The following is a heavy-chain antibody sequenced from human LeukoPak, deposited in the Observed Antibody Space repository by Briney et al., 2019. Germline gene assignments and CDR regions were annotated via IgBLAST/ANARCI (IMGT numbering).Heavy chain of an antibody. CDR1: GFMFNNYW. Sequence: GGSLRLSCVASGFMFNNYWMNWVRQAPGKGLEWVSSISGSSNYIYYADSVKGRFTISRDNAKNSLYLQMNSLRAEDTAVYYCSAYYTMTDYWGQGTLVTVSS. D-gene: IGHD3-22*01. J-gene: IGHJ4*02. V-gene: IGHV3-21*01. CDR2: ISGSSNYI. CDR3: SAYYTMTDY.